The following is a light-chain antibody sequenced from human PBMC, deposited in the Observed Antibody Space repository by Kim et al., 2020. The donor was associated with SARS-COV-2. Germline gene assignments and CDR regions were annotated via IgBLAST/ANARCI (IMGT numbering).Light chain of an antibody. CDR3: SSYTSSSTWV. V-gene: IGLV2-14*03. Sequence: SSLPPPSSFSGSPGQSITISCTGTSSDVGGYNYVSWYQQHPGKAPKLMIYDVSNRPSGVSNRFSGSKSGNTASLTISGLQAEDEADYYCSSYTSSSTWVFGGGTQLTVL. J-gene: IGLJ3*02. CDR2: DVS. CDR1: SSDVGGYNY.